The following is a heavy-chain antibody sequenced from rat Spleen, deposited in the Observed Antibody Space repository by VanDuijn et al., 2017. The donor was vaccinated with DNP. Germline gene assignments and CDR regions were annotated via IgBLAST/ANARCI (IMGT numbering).Heavy chain of an antibody. CDR3: ASTLVNYGTYGYYAMDA. CDR1: GFSLTGYN. CDR2: IWNTGGT. J-gene: IGHJ4*01. V-gene: IGHV2-41*01. D-gene: IGHD1-3*01. Sequence: QVQLKESGPGLVQPSQTLSLTCTVAGFSLTGYNVHWVRQPPGKGREWMGIIWNTGGTRYNSALKSRLTIIKDTSKSQVFLKMNSLQTEDTATYYCASTLVNYGTYGYYAMDAWGQGTSVTVSS.